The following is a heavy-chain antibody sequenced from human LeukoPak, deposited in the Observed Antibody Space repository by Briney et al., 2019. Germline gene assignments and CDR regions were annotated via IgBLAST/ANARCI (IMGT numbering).Heavy chain of an antibody. CDR2: MNPNSGNT. V-gene: IGHV1-8*01. CDR3: ARVYSYGTYYYYYMDV. J-gene: IGHJ6*03. Sequence: ASVKVSCKASGYTFTSYDINWVRQATGQGLEWMGWMNPNSGNTGYAQKFQGRVTMTTNTSISTAYMELSSLRSEDTAVYYCARVYSYGTYYYYYMDVWGKGTTVTVSS. D-gene: IGHD5-18*01. CDR1: GYTFTSYD.